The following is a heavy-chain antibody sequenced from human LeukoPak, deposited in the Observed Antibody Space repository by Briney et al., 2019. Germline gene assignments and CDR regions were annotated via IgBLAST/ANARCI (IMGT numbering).Heavy chain of an antibody. CDR3: ARDNYGSGSEY. J-gene: IGHJ4*02. Sequence: GGSLRLSCAASGFTFSSYAMNWVRQAPGKGPEWVSAISGSGGSTYYADSVKGRFTISRDNFKNTLYLQMNSRRAEDTAVYYCARDNYGSGSEYWGQETLVTVSS. CDR1: GFTFSSYA. V-gene: IGHV3-23*01. D-gene: IGHD3-10*01. CDR2: ISGSGGST.